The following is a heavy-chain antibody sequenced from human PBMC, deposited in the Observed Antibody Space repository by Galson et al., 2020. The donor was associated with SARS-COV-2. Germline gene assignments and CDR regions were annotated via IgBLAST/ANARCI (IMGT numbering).Heavy chain of an antibody. Sequence: ASETLSLTCTVSGGSISSGGYHWSWIRQHPGKGLEWIGYIYYSGSTYYNPSLKSRVTISVDTSKNQFSLKLSSVTAADTAVYYCARAQRIEVWFGGYPNWFDPWGQGTLVTVSS. CDR3: ARAQRIEVWFGGYPNWFDP. CDR2: IYYSGST. J-gene: IGHJ5*02. D-gene: IGHD3-10*01. CDR1: GGSISSGGYH. V-gene: IGHV4-31*03.